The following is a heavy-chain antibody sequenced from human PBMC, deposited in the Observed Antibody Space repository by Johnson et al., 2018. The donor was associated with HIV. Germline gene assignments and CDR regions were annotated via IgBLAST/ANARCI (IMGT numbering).Heavy chain of an antibody. CDR3: AKSRGGYSYGYDAFDI. V-gene: IGHV3-66*03. CDR1: GFTVSNNY. Sequence: VQLVESGGTLIQPGGSLRLSCAASGFTVSNNYMSWVRQAPGKGLEWVSVIYSGGSTYYADSVKGRFTISRDNSKNTLFLQMNSLRTEDTALYYCAKSRGGYSYGYDAFDIWGQGTMVTVSS. D-gene: IGHD5-18*01. CDR2: IYSGGST. J-gene: IGHJ3*02.